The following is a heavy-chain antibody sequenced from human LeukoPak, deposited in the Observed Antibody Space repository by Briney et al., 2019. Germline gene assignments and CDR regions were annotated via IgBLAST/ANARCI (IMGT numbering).Heavy chain of an antibody. J-gene: IGHJ4*02. Sequence: GGSLRLSCAASGFTFSSYLMHWVRQAPGKGLVWVSRIDSDGSRITYADSVKGRFTISRDNAKNTVYLQMNSLRAEDTAVYYCARGRSGSYGFFDYWSLGNLVTVSS. CDR2: IDSDGSRI. CDR3: ARGRSGSYGFFDY. V-gene: IGHV3-74*03. D-gene: IGHD3-10*01. CDR1: GFTFSSYL.